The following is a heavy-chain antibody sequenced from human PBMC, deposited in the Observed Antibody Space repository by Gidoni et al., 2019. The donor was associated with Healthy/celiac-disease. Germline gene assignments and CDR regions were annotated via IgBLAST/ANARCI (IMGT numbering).Heavy chain of an antibody. J-gene: IGHJ4*02. CDR1: GGSIRSGDYY. Sequence: QVQLQESGPGLVKPSQTLSLTCTVPGGSIRSGDYYWSWIRQPPGKGLEWIGYIYYSGSTYYNPSLKSRVTISVDTSKNQFSLKLSSVTAADTAVYYCARAPSGYDEVVAYYFDYWGQGTLVTVSS. CDR3: ARAPSGYDEVVAYYFDY. V-gene: IGHV4-30-4*01. D-gene: IGHD5-12*01. CDR2: IYYSGST.